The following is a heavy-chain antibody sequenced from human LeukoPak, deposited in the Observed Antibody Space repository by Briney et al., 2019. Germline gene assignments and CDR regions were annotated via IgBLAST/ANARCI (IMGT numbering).Heavy chain of an antibody. V-gene: IGHV1-46*01. Sequence: ASVKLSCTASGYTFTSYDVHWVRQAPGQGLEWMGMINPSTSSTSYAQKFQGRVTMTRDTSTSTVYMELSSLRSEDTAVYYCARDQHYQLPFDYWGRGTLVTVSS. CDR3: ARDQHYQLPFDY. CDR1: GYTFTSYD. D-gene: IGHD2-2*01. CDR2: INPSTSST. J-gene: IGHJ4*02.